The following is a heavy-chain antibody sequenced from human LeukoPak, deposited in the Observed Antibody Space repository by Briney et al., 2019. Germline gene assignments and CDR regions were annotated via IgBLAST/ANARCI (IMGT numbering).Heavy chain of an antibody. V-gene: IGHV4-61*02. CDR1: GGSISSGSYY. D-gene: IGHD3-3*01. CDR3: ARAADFWSGYAMDV. Sequence: SSETLSLTCTVSGGSISSGSYYWSWIRQPAGKGLEWIGRIYTSGSTNYNPSLKSRVTISVDTSKNQFSLKLSSVTAADTAVYYCARAADFWSGYAMDVWGKGTTVTVSS. J-gene: IGHJ6*03. CDR2: IYTSGST.